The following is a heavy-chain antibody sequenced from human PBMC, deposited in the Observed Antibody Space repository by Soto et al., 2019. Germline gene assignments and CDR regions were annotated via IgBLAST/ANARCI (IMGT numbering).Heavy chain of an antibody. D-gene: IGHD6-19*01. J-gene: IGHJ6*02. Sequence: GESLKISCKGSGYSFTSYWISWVRQMPGKGLEWMGRIDPSDSYTNYSPSFQGHVTISADKSISTAYLQWSSLKASDTAMYYCARERLVAVAGTTEYYYGMDVWGQGTTVTVS. V-gene: IGHV5-10-1*01. CDR3: ARERLVAVAGTTEYYYGMDV. CDR2: IDPSDSYT. CDR1: GYSFTSYW.